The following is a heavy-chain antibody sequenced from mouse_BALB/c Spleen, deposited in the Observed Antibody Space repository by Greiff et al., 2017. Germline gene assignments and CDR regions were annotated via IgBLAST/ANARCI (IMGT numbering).Heavy chain of an antibody. V-gene: IGHV3-2*02. CDR3: AGVYGNYGWFAY. Sequence: EVKLEESGPGLVKPSQSLSLTCTVTGYSITSDYAWNWIRQFPGNKLEWMGYISYSGSTSYNPSLKSRISITRDTSKNQFFLQLNSVTTEDTATYYCAGVYGNYGWFAYWGQGTLVTVSA. D-gene: IGHD2-1*01. CDR1: GYSITSDYA. J-gene: IGHJ3*01. CDR2: ISYSGST.